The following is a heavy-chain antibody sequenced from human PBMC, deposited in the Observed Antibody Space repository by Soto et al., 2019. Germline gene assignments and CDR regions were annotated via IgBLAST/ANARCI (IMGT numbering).Heavy chain of an antibody. Sequence: SETLSLTCTVSGGSISSGGYYWSWIRQHPGKGLEWIGYIYYSGSTYYNPSLKSRVTISVDTSKNQFSLKLSSVTAADTAVYYCARATYYSDTGGSPPLDYWGQGTLVTVSS. CDR2: IYYSGST. CDR3: ARATYYSDTGGSPPLDY. D-gene: IGHD3-22*01. V-gene: IGHV4-31*03. J-gene: IGHJ4*02. CDR1: GGSISSGGYY.